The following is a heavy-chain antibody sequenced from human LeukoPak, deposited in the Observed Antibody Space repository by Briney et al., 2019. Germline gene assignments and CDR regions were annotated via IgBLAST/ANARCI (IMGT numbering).Heavy chain of an antibody. J-gene: IGHJ4*02. D-gene: IGHD3-22*01. Sequence: PGGSLRLSCAASGFTFSDYYMSWIRQAPGKGLEWVSYISSSGSTIYYADSVKGRFTISRDNAKNSLYLQMNSLRAEDTAVYYCARDLRGMSYYDSSGYFDYWGQGTLVTVSS. CDR1: GFTFSDYY. CDR2: ISSSGSTI. V-gene: IGHV3-11*04. CDR3: ARDLRGMSYYDSSGYFDY.